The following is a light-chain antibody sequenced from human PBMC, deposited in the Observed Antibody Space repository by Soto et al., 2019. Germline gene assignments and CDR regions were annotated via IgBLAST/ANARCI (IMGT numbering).Light chain of an antibody. CDR2: EGS. J-gene: IGLJ7*01. Sequence: QSALTQPASVSGTPGQSITISCTGTSSDVGSYNLVSWYQQHPGKAPKLMIYEGSKRPSGVSNRFSGSKSGNTASLTISGLQVEDEADYCCCSYAGSSTHAVFGGGTQLTVL. V-gene: IGLV2-23*01. CDR1: SSDVGSYNL. CDR3: CSYAGSSTHAV.